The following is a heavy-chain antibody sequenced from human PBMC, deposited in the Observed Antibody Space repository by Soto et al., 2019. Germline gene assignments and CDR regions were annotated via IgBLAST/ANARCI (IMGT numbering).Heavy chain of an antibody. J-gene: IGHJ4*02. CDR1: GFTFSTYS. CDR3: APVGGVAYRGY. CDR2: ISTSSSYI. Sequence: EVQLVESGGGLVKPGGSLRLSCAASGFTFSTYSMHWVRQAPGKGLEWVSSISTSSSYIYYADSVTGGFTISRDNAKNSLYLQMNSLRAADTAVCYCAPVGGVAYRGYWGRGTLVTV. D-gene: IGHD3-16*01. V-gene: IGHV3-21*01.